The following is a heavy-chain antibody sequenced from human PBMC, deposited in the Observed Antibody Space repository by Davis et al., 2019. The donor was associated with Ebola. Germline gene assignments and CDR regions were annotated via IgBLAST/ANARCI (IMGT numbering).Heavy chain of an antibody. J-gene: IGHJ5*02. D-gene: IGHD2-2*01. CDR2: INPSGGST. V-gene: IGHV1-46*01. CDR3: ARDQGPSDIVVVPAAPVGP. CDR1: GYTFTSYY. Sequence: ASVKVSCKASGYTFTSYYMHWVRQAPGQGLEWMGIINPSGGSTSYAQKFQGRVTMTRDTSISTAYMELSRLRSDDTAVYYCARDQGPSDIVVVPAAPVGPWGQGTLVTVSS.